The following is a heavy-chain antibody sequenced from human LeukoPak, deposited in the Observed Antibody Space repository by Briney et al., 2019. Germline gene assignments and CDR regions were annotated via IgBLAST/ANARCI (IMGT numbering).Heavy chain of an antibody. Sequence: GGSLRLSCAASGFTFSGQAMFWVRQAPGQGLEWVSGISASGGSTYYADSVKGRFTISRDNSKNTLFLQMDSLRAEDTAVYYCAKDISTFGYYGMDVWGQGTTVTVSS. CDR3: AKDISTFGYYGMDV. CDR1: GFTFSGQA. D-gene: IGHD3-16*01. CDR2: ISASGGST. J-gene: IGHJ6*02. V-gene: IGHV3-23*01.